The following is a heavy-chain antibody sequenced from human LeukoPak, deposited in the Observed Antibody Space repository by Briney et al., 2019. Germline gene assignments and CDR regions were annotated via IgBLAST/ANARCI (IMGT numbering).Heavy chain of an antibody. CDR1: GFAFSSYW. V-gene: IGHV3-7*01. D-gene: IGHD2-2*01. CDR2: IKQDGSEK. J-gene: IGHJ6*02. Sequence: GGSLRLSCAASGFAFSSYWMSWVRQAPGKGLEWVANIKQDGSEKYYVDSVKGRFTISRDNAKNSLYLQMNSLRAEGTAVYYCARGIVVPAAPLRRIYYYYGMDIWGQGTTVTVSS. CDR3: ARGIVVPAAPLRRIYYYYGMDI.